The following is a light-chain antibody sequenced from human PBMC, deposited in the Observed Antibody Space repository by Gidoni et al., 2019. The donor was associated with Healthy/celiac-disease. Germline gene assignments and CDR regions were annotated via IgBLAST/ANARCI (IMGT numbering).Light chain of an antibody. CDR3: QQSYSTPPST. CDR2: AAS. J-gene: IGKJ4*01. CDR1: QSISSY. V-gene: IGKV1-39*01. Sequence: DIQTTQSPSSLSASVGDRVTITCRASQSISSYLNWYQQKPGKAPKLLIYAASSLQSGVPSRFSGSGSGTDFTLTISSLQPEDFATYYGQQSYSTPPSTFGGGTKVEIK.